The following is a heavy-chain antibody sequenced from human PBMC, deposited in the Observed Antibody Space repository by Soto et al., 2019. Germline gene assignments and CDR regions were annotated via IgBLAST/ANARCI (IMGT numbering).Heavy chain of an antibody. CDR1: GFTFSSYE. Sequence: EVQLVESGGGLVQPGGSLRLSCAASGFTFSSYEMNWVRQAPGKGLEWVSYISSSGSTIYYADSVKGRFTISRDNTKKSLYQQMNSLRAEDTAVYYCARDQSIAVAGTYYHYYYGMDVWGQGTTVTVSS. J-gene: IGHJ6*02. D-gene: IGHD6-19*01. CDR3: ARDQSIAVAGTYYHYYYGMDV. CDR2: ISSSGSTI. V-gene: IGHV3-48*03.